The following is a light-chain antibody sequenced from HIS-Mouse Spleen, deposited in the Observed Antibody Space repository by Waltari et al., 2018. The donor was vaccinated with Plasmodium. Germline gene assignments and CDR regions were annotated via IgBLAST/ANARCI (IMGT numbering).Light chain of an antibody. CDR3: QQYDNLPPLFT. J-gene: IGKJ3*01. V-gene: IGKV1-33*01. CDR1: QDISNY. CDR2: DAS. Sequence: DIHMTQSPPPLSASLGVTVTIPCQASQDISNYLNWYQQKPGKAPKLLIYDASNLETGVPSRFSGSGSGTDFTFTISSLQPEDIATYYCQQYDNLPPLFTFGPGTKVDIK.